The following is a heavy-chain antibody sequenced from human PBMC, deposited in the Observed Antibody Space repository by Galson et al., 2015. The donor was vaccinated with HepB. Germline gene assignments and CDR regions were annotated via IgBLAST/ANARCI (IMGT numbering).Heavy chain of an antibody. CDR2: ISAYNGNT. V-gene: IGHV1-18*01. CDR1: GYTFTSYG. J-gene: IGHJ6*03. CDR3: ARRRESTGTLPFEWYYYYMDV. D-gene: IGHD1-7*01. Sequence: SVKVSCKASGYTFTSYGISWVRQAPGQGLEWMGWISAYNGNTNYAQKLQGRVTMTTDTSTSTAYMELRSLRSDDTAVYYCARRRESTGTLPFEWYYYYMDVWGKGTTVTVSS.